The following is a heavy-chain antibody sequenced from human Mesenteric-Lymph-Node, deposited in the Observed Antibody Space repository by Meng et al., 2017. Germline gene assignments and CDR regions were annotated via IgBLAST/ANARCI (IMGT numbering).Heavy chain of an antibody. V-gene: IGHV4-38-2*02. J-gene: IGHJ6*02. D-gene: IGHD3-22*01. CDR1: GYSISSGFY. Sequence: SETLSLTCAVSGYSISSGFYWGWIRQPPGKGLECIGSVHHSGSAYYNPSLKSRVTISVDTSKNQFSLKLSSVTAADTAVYYCARDRKVTMIVVAQNAGMDVWGQGTTVTVSS. CDR2: VHHSGSA. CDR3: ARDRKVTMIVVAQNAGMDV.